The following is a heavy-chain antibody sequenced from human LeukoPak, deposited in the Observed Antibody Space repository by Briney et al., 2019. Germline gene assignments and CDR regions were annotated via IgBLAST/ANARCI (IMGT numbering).Heavy chain of an antibody. CDR3: ARDASGVFDI. J-gene: IGHJ3*02. V-gene: IGHV3-11*01. D-gene: IGHD2-15*01. CDR2: ISNTGSTI. Sequence: PGGSLRLSCAASGFIFSDHYMSWIRQAPGKGLGWVSYISNTGSTIYYADSVKGRFTISRDNAKNSLYLQMNSLRAEDTAMYYCARDASGVFDIGGQGTMVTVSS. CDR1: GFIFSDHY.